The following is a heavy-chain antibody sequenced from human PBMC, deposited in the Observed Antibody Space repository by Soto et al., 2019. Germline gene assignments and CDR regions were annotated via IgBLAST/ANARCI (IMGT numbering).Heavy chain of an antibody. D-gene: IGHD3-10*01. J-gene: IGHJ6*02. CDR1: GGTFSSYT. Sequence: ASVKVSCKASGGTFSSYTIIWVRQAPGQGLEWMGWISAYNGNTNYAQKLQGRVTMTTDASTSTAYMELRSLRSDDTAVYYCASNYLYYYGSGNTNYYGMDVWGQGTTVTVSS. CDR2: ISAYNGNT. V-gene: IGHV1-18*01. CDR3: ASNYLYYYGSGNTNYYGMDV.